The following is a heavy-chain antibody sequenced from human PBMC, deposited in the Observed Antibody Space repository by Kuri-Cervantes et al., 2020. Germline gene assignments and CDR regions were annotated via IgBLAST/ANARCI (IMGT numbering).Heavy chain of an antibody. J-gene: IGHJ4*02. CDR2: IYYSGST. V-gene: IGHV4-39*01. D-gene: IGHD6-25*01. Sequence: SETLSLTCTVSGGSISSSSYYWGWIRQPPGKGLEWIGSIYYSGSTYYNPSLKSRVTISVDTSKNQFSLKLSSVTAADTAVYYCARHVGKRGSGYFDYWGQGTLVTVS. CDR1: GGSISSSSYY. CDR3: ARHVGKRGSGYFDY.